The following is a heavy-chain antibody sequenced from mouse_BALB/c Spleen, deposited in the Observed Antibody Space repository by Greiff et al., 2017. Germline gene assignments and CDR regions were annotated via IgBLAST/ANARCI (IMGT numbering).Heavy chain of an antibody. CDR1: GFTFSDYG. CDR3: ARGDGYD. V-gene: IGHV5-15*02. Sequence: EVMLVESGGGLVQPGGSRKLSCAASGFTFSDYGMAWVRQAPGKGPEWVAFISNLAYSIYYADTVTGRFTISRENAKNTLYLEMSSLRSEDTAMYYCARGDGYDWGQGTTLTVSS. D-gene: IGHD2-2*01. J-gene: IGHJ2*01. CDR2: ISNLAYSI.